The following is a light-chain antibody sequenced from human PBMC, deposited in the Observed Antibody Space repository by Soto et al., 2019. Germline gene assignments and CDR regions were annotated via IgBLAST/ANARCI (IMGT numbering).Light chain of an antibody. J-gene: IGKJ3*01. CDR3: QKYNSAPQT. CDR1: QGISNY. Sequence: DIQMTQSPSSLSASVGDRVTITCRASQGISNYLAWYQQKPGKVPKLLIYAASTLQSGVPSRFSGSKSGTDFILTISSLQPEDVATYFCQKYNSAPQTFGPGTKVDIK. CDR2: AAS. V-gene: IGKV1-27*01.